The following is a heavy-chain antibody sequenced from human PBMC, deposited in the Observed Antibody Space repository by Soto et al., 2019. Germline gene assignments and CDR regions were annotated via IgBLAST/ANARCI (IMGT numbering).Heavy chain of an antibody. Sequence: GGALRLSCAASGYTFRSFTMNWVSEAPGKGLAGGSTNSSNSADIYYTDALRGRLTISRDNAKNSRHLQMNSLRAEDTAVYYCTRDASRDSSARGWFDPWGPGTLVTDPS. D-gene: IGHD6-13*01. V-gene: IGHV3-21*01. CDR1: GYTFRSFT. CDR2: NSSNSADI. CDR3: TRDASRDSSARGWFDP. J-gene: IGHJ5*02.